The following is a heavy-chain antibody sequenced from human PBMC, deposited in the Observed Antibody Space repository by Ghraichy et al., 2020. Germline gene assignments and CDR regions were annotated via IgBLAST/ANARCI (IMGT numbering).Heavy chain of an antibody. CDR3: AKLGGSGTFRLYYFDY. J-gene: IGHJ4*02. Sequence: GGSLRLSCAASGFTFSSHAMSWVRQAPGKGLEWVSALSASGATTYYADSVMGRFTISRDNSKNTLYLQMNSLRAEDTAVYYCAKLGGSGTFRLYYFDYWGQGTLVTVSS. CDR2: LSASGATT. CDR1: GFTFSSHA. D-gene: IGHD3-10*01. V-gene: IGHV3-23*01.